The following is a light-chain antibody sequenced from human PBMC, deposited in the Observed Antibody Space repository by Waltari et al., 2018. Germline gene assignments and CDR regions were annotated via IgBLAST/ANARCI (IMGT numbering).Light chain of an antibody. Sequence: NFMLTQPHSVSESPGKTVTISCTCSSGSIASNYVQWYQQRPGSSPTTVIYEDNQRPSGGPDRFSGSIDSSSNSASLTISGLKTEDEADYYCQSYDSSNVVFGGGTKLTVL. J-gene: IGLJ2*01. CDR2: EDN. CDR1: SGSIASNY. V-gene: IGLV6-57*01. CDR3: QSYDSSNVV.